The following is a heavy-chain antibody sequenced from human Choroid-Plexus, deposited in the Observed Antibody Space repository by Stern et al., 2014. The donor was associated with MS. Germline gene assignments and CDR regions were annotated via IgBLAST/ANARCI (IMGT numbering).Heavy chain of an antibody. J-gene: IGHJ5*02. V-gene: IGHV3-30*18. CDR2: LSDDGSNK. CDR1: GFTFGSCA. CDR3: AKDRQYLTYFFDH. D-gene: IGHD2/OR15-2a*01. Sequence: VQLVESGGGVVQPGRPLRLSCVASGFTFGSCAMHWVRQAPGKGLEWVAGLSDDGSNKYYADSVKGRFTISRDNSQNTLYMQMSSLRPEDTAVYYCAKDRQYLTYFFDHWGQGSLVTVSS.